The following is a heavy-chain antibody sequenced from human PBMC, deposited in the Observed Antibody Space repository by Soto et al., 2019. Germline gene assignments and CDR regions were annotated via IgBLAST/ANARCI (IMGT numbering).Heavy chain of an antibody. D-gene: IGHD3-10*01. V-gene: IGHV1-2*02. CDR2: INPNSGGT. J-gene: IGHJ4*02. CDR3: ARDRRFGDSTYYFDY. CDR1: GYTFTGYS. Sequence: QVQLVQSGAEVKKPGASVKVSCKASGYTFTGYSMHWVRQAPGHGLEWMGWINPNSGGTNYAQKFQGRVTMTRDTSSITAYMELSRLRSDDTAVYYCARDRRFGDSTYYFDYWGQGTLVTVSS.